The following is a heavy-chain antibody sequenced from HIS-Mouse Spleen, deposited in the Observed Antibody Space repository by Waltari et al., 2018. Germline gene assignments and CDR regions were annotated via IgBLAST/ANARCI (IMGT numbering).Heavy chain of an antibody. CDR2: ISYDGSNK. CDR3: ARDSITIFGVPYTPDAFDI. J-gene: IGHJ3*02. Sequence: QVQLVASGGGVVQPVRSLRLSCAASGCTFRSYAMPWVLQAPGKGLEWVAVISYDGSNKYYADSVKGRFTISRDNSKNTLYLQMNSLRAEDTAVYYCARDSITIFGVPYTPDAFDIWGQGTMVTVSS. V-gene: IGHV3-30-3*01. D-gene: IGHD3-3*01. CDR1: GCTFRSYA.